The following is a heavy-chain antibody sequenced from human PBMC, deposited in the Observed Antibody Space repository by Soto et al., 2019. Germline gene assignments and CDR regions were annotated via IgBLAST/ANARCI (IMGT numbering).Heavy chain of an antibody. Sequence: SETLSLTCAVYGGSFSGYYWTWIRQPPGTGLEWIGEINHSGSTNYNPSLKSRVTISVDTSKNQFSLKLSSVTAADTAVYYCARVYDFWSGYWGGYYGMDVWGQGTTVTVSS. CDR3: ARVYDFWSGYWGGYYGMDV. V-gene: IGHV4-34*01. D-gene: IGHD3-3*01. CDR1: GGSFSGYY. CDR2: INHSGST. J-gene: IGHJ6*02.